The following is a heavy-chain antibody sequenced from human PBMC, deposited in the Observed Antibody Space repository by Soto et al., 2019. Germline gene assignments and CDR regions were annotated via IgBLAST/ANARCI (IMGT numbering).Heavy chain of an antibody. V-gene: IGHV1-24*01. Sequence: ASVKVSCKVSGYTLTELSIHWVRQAPGKGLEWMGGFDPEDGETIYAQKFQGRVTMTEDTSTDTAYMELSSLRSEDTAVYYCATVAAGESGLNWNYFWWFDPWGQGTLVTVSS. CDR1: GYTLTELS. CDR2: FDPEDGET. D-gene: IGHD1-7*01. J-gene: IGHJ5*02. CDR3: ATVAAGESGLNWNYFWWFDP.